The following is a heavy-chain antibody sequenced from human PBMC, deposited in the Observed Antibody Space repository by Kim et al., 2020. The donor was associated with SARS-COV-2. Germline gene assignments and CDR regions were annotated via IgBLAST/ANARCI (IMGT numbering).Heavy chain of an antibody. D-gene: IGHD3-22*01. CDR2: MSYDGSNK. V-gene: IGHV3-30-3*01. J-gene: IGHJ4*02. Sequence: GGSLRLSCAASGFTFSSYAMHWGRQAQGKGLEWVAIMSYDGSNKYYADSVKGRFTISRDNSKNTLYLQMNSLRAADTAVYYCARDFSIVSYYESPAYWGQGTLGTVSS. CDR1: GFTFSSYA. CDR3: ARDFSIVSYYESPAY.